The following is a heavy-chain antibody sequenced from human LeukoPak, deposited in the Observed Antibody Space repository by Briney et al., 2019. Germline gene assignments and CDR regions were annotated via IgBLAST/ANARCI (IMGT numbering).Heavy chain of an antibody. Sequence: GGSLRLSCAASGFTFSSYGMHWVRQAPGKGLEWVAVISYDGSNKYYADSVKGRFTISRDNSKNTLYLQMNSLRAEDTAVYYCAKDWWLENYFDYWGQGTLVTVSS. CDR2: ISYDGSNK. CDR3: AKDWWLENYFDY. V-gene: IGHV3-30*18. D-gene: IGHD6-19*01. J-gene: IGHJ4*02. CDR1: GFTFSSYG.